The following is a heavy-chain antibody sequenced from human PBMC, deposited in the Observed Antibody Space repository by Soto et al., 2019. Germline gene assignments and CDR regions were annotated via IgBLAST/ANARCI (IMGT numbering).Heavy chain of an antibody. CDR3: ARELEYQPRACRGEGNWFDP. V-gene: IGHV1-3*01. D-gene: IGHD2-2*01. J-gene: IGHJ5*02. Sequence: QVQLVQSGAEVKKPGASVKVSCKASGYTFTSYAMHWVRQAPGQRLEWMGWINAGNGNTKDSQKFHGRVNITRDTSARTAYMDLRSQSSEDTAVDYCARELEYQPRACRGEGNWFDPWGQGTLVTVSS. CDR1: GYTFTSYA. CDR2: INAGNGNT.